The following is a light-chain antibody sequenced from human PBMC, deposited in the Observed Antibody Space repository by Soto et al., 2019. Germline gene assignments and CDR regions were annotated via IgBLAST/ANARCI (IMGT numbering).Light chain of an antibody. CDR2: KAS. CDR3: QHYNSYPPT. CDR1: QTISSW. J-gene: IGKJ3*01. V-gene: IGKV1-5*03. Sequence: DIQITQYPSTLSGSVGDRSTITCRASQTISSWLAWYQQKPGKDPKLLIYKASTLKSGVPSRFSGSGSGTEFTLTISSLQPDDFATYYCQHYNSYPPTFGPGTKVDIK.